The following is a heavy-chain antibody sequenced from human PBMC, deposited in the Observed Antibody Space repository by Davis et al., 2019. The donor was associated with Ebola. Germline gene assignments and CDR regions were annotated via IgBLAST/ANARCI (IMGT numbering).Heavy chain of an antibody. V-gene: IGHV4-39*01. J-gene: IGHJ5*02. CDR1: GGSISSSSYY. CDR2: IYYSGTT. Sequence: MPGGSLRLSCTVSGGSISSSSYYWGWIRQPPGKGLDWIGSIYYSGTTYYNPSLKSRITISVDTSKNQFSLRLSSVVAADTAVYYCAVGGSYYGNWFDPWGQGTLVTVSS. D-gene: IGHD1-26*01. CDR3: AVGGSYYGNWFDP.